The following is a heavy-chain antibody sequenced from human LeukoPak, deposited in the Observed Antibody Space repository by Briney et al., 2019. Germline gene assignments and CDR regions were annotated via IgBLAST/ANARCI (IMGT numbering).Heavy chain of an antibody. CDR3: ANHYSVDY. CDR1: GVMFPSYW. Sequence: GGSLRLSCAASGVMFPSYWMTWVRQAPGKGLEWVANIKQDGSEKYYADSVKGRFTISRDNSKNTLYLQMNSLRAEDTAVYYCANHYSVDYWGQGTLVTVSS. D-gene: IGHD2-15*01. V-gene: IGHV3-7*02. CDR2: IKQDGSEK. J-gene: IGHJ4*02.